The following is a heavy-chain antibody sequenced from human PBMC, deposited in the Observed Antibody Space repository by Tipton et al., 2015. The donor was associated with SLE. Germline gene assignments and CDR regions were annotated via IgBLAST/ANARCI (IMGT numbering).Heavy chain of an antibody. CDR2: IYYSGST. J-gene: IGHJ3*02. Sequence: TLSLTCTVSGGSISSYYWSWIRQPPGKGLEWTGYIYYSGSTNYNPSLKSRVTISVDTSKNQFSLKLSSVTAADTAVYYCARGWIQLWGHDAFDIWGQGTMVTVSS. D-gene: IGHD5-18*01. CDR3: ARGWIQLWGHDAFDI. CDR1: GGSISSYY. V-gene: IGHV4-59*01.